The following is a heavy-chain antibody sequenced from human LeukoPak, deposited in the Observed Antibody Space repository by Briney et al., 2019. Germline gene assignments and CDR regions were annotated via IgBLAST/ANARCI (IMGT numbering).Heavy chain of an antibody. CDR1: GGSISSSSYY. D-gene: IGHD6-6*01. V-gene: IGHV4-39*07. CDR2: INHSGST. Sequence: SETLSLTCTVSGGSISSSSYYWGWIRQPPGKGLEWIGEINHSGSTNYNPSLKSRVTISVDTSKNQFSLKLSSVTAADTAVYYCARGRGSSSVCFDLWGRGTLVTVSS. CDR3: ARGRGSSSVCFDL. J-gene: IGHJ2*01.